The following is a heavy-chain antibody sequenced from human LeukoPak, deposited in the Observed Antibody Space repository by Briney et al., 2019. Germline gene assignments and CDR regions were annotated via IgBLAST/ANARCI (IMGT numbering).Heavy chain of an antibody. CDR2: IYYSGST. CDR3: ARDDYTNWFDP. V-gene: IGHV4-59*12. Sequence: SETLSLTCTVSGGSNSSYYWSWIRQPPGKGLEWIGYIYYSGSTNYNPSLKSRVTISVDTSKNQFSLKLSSVTAADTAVYYCARDDYTNWFDPWGQGTLVTVSS. D-gene: IGHD4-11*01. CDR1: GGSNSSYY. J-gene: IGHJ5*02.